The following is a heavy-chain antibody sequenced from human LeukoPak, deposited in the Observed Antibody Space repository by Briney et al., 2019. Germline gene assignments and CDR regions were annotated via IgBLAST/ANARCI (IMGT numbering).Heavy chain of an antibody. J-gene: IGHJ6*03. D-gene: IGHD5-18*01. CDR2: IYYSGST. CDR1: GGSISSYY. Sequence: ASETLSLTCTVSGGSISSYYWSWIRQPPGKGLEWIGYIYYSGSTNYNPSLKSRVTISVDTSKNQFSLKLSSVTAADTAVYYCARQTRGYSYGYYYYYMDVWGKGTTVTVSS. V-gene: IGHV4-59*08. CDR3: ARQTRGYSYGYYYYYMDV.